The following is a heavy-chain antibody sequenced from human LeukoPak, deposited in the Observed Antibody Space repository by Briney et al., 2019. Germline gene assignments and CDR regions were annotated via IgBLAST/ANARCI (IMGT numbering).Heavy chain of an antibody. CDR2: IYHSGST. V-gene: IGHV4-30-2*01. CDR3: ARGGYCSSTSCYSWFDP. CDR1: GGSISSGGYS. J-gene: IGHJ5*02. Sequence: SETLSLTCAVSGGSISSGGYSWSWIRQPPGKGLEWIGYIYHSGSTYYNLSLKSRVTISVDRSKNQFSLKLSSVTAADTAVYYCARGGYCSSTSCYSWFDPWGQGTLVTVSS. D-gene: IGHD2-2*02.